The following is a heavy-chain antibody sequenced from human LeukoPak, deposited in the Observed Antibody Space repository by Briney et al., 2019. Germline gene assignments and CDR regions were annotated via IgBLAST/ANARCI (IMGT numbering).Heavy chain of an antibody. CDR1: GGSISSYY. V-gene: IGHV4-59*01. CDR2: IYYSEST. D-gene: IGHD3-10*01. Sequence: SETLSLTCTVSGGSISSYYWSWIRQPPGKGLEWIGYIYYSESTNYNPSLKSRVTISVDTSKNQFSLKLSSVTAADTAVYYCARVDITMVRGVTTFDPWGQGTLVTVSS. CDR3: ARVDITMVRGVTTFDP. J-gene: IGHJ5*02.